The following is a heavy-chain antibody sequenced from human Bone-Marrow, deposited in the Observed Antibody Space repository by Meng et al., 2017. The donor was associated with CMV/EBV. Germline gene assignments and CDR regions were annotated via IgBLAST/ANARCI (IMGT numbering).Heavy chain of an antibody. J-gene: IGHJ6*02. D-gene: IGHD2-15*01. V-gene: IGHV4-59*01. CDR2: IYYSGST. CDR1: GGSISSYY. CDR3: AREGYVYCSGGSCYSAGMDV. Sequence: SETLSLTCTVSGGSISSYYWSWIRQPPGKGLEWIGYIYYSGSTNYNPSLKSRVTISVDTSKNQFSLKLSSVTAADTAVYHCAREGYVYCSGGSCYSAGMDVWGQGTTVTVSS.